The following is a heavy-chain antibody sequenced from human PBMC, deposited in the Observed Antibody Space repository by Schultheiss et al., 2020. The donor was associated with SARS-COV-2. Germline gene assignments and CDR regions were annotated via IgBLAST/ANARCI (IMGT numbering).Heavy chain of an antibody. D-gene: IGHD1-26*01. Sequence: ASVKVSCKASGYTFTSYDINWVRQATGQGLEWMGWMNPNSGNTGYAQKFQGRVTMTRNTSISTAYMELRSLRSDDTAVYYCARERVGATRDAFDIWGQGTMVTVSS. CDR3: ARERVGATRDAFDI. CDR2: MNPNSGNT. J-gene: IGHJ3*02. V-gene: IGHV1-8*01. CDR1: GYTFTSYD.